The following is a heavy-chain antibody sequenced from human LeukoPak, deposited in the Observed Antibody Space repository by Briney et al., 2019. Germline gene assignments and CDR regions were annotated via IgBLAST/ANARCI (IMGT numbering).Heavy chain of an antibody. V-gene: IGHV3-48*01. CDR2: FSTSSGTI. Sequence: GGSLRLSCAASGFTFSSYSMNWVRQAPGKGLEWISYFSTSSGTISYADSVKGRFTISRDNAKNSLYLQMNSLSAEDTAVYYCARGSMYAFDIWGQGTMVTVSS. J-gene: IGHJ3*02. D-gene: IGHD2-2*01. CDR1: GFTFSSYS. CDR3: ARGSMYAFDI.